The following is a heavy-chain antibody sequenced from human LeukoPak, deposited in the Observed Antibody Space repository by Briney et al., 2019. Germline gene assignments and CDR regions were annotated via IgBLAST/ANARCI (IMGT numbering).Heavy chain of an antibody. CDR2: IKPDGTTK. V-gene: IGHV3-7*03. Sequence: GGSLRLSCAASGFPFSSYSMTWVRQAPGKGLEWVANIKPDGTTKFYVDSVKGRFTISRDSALNSLYLQMNSLRAEDTAIYYCARSIPYGTTWYGRSDYWGQGTLVTVSS. CDR1: GFPFSSYS. CDR3: ARSIPYGTTWYGRSDY. D-gene: IGHD6-13*01. J-gene: IGHJ4*02.